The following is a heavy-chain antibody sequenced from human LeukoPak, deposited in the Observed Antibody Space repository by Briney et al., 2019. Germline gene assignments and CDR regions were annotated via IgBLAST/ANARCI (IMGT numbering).Heavy chain of an antibody. CDR2: INHSGST. CDR3: ARVESVTSLDY. Sequence: SETLSLTCAVYGGSFSGYYCSWIRQPPGKGLEWIGEINHSGSTNYNPSLKSRVTISVDTSKNQFSLKLSSVTAADTAVYYCARVESVTSLDYWGQGTLVTVSS. V-gene: IGHV4-34*01. J-gene: IGHJ4*02. CDR1: GGSFSGYY. D-gene: IGHD4-17*01.